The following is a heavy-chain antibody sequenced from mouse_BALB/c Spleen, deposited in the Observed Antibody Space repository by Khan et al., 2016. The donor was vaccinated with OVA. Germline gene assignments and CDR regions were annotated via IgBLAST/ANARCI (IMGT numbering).Heavy chain of an antibody. V-gene: IGHV9-3-1*01. Sequence: QIQLVQSGPELKKPGETVKISCKASGYTFTSYGMNWVKQSPGKALRWMGWINTYTGEPTYTDDFKGRFAFSLETSASTAYLQINNLNNKDTAKYCCARPPYFSYTLDYWGQGTSVTVSS. CDR1: GYTFTSYG. D-gene: IGHD2-10*01. CDR3: ARPPYFSYTLDY. CDR2: INTYTGEP. J-gene: IGHJ4*01.